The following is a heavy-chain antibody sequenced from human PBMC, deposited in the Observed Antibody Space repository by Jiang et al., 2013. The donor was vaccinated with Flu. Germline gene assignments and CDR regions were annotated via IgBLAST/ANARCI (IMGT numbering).Heavy chain of an antibody. CDR3: ARPRKRITIFGVVIMEGNYYYGMDV. J-gene: IGHJ6*02. D-gene: IGHD3-3*01. CDR1: GYTFTSYD. Sequence: QLVESGAEVKKPGASVKVSCKASGYTFTSYDINWVRQATGQGLEWMGWMNPNSGNTGYAQKFQGRVTMTRNTSISTAYMELSSLRSEDTAVYYCARPRKRITIFGVVIMEGNYYYGMDVWGQGTTVTVSS. V-gene: IGHV1-8*01. CDR2: MNPNSGNT.